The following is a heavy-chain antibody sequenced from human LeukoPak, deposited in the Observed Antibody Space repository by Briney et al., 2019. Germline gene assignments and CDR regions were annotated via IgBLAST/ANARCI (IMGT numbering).Heavy chain of an antibody. D-gene: IGHD3-16*02. CDR3: ARDRYTFGGVIANYFDY. CDR2: ISYDGSNK. V-gene: IGHV3-30*04. Sequence: GGSLRLSCAASGFTFSSYAMHWVRQAPGKGLEWVAVISYDGSNKYHADSVKGRFTISRDNSKNTLYLQMNSLRAEDTVVYYCARDRYTFGGVIANYFDYWGQGTLVTVSS. J-gene: IGHJ4*02. CDR1: GFTFSSYA.